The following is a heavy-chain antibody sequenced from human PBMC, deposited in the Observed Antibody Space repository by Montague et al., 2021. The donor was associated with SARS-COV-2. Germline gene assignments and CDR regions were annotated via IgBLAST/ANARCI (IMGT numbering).Heavy chain of an antibody. CDR1: GGSISSYY. CDR3: ARDFDY. Sequence: SETLSFTCTVSGGSISSYYWSWIRQPPGKGLEWIGYMYYSGSTSYNPSLKSRVTLSVDTSKNQFSLKLSSVTAADTAVYYCARDFDYWGQGTLVTVSS. J-gene: IGHJ4*02. CDR2: MYYSGST. V-gene: IGHV4-59*13.